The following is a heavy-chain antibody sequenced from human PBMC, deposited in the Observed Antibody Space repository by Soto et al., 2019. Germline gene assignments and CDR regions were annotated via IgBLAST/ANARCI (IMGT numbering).Heavy chain of an antibody. CDR2: IYYSGST. CDR3: ARLQGPIPYYFDY. J-gene: IGHJ4*02. CDR1: GGSISSSSYY. V-gene: IGHV4-39*01. D-gene: IGHD2-2*02. Sequence: SETLSLTCTVSGGSISSSSYYWGWIRQPPGKGLERIGSIYYSGSTYYNPSLKSRVTISVDTSKNQFSLKLSSVTAADTAVYYCARLQGPIPYYFDYWGQGTLVTVSS.